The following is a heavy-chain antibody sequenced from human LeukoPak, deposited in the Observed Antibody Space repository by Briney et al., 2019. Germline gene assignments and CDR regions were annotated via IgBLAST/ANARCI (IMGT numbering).Heavy chain of an antibody. CDR1: GGSFSDYY. J-gene: IGHJ4*02. CDR3: ARGGYSGYFDY. V-gene: IGHV4-34*01. Sequence: PSETLSLTCAVYGGSFSDYYWNWIRQPPGKGLEWIGEINHSGSTNYNPSLKSRVTISVDTSKNQFSLKLSSVTAADTAVYYCARGGYSGYFDYWGQGTLVTVSS. CDR2: INHSGST. D-gene: IGHD5-12*01.